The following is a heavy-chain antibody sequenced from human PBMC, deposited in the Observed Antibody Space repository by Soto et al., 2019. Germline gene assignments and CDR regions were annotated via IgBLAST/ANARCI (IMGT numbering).Heavy chain of an antibody. D-gene: IGHD2-21*02. V-gene: IGHV3-33*01. CDR2: IWHDGTKK. CDR3: ARDGGDRAFDY. CDR1: GFTFSRFG. Sequence: QVQMVESGGGVVQPGRSLRLSCAASGFTFSRFGFHWVRQAPGKGLEWVALIWHDGTKKYYADSVGGRFTFSRDDSKNTLYLQMNSLRAEDTAVYYCARDGGDRAFDYWGQGTLVTVSS. J-gene: IGHJ4*02.